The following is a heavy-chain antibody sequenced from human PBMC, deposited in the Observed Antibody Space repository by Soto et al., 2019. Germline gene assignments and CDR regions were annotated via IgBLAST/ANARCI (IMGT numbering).Heavy chain of an antibody. Sequence: SVKVSCKASGGTFSSYAISWVRQAPGQGLEWMGGIIPIFGTANYAQKFQGRVTITADESTSTAYMELSSLRSEDTAVYYCASLGIPQRQAIDYWGQGTLVTVSS. V-gene: IGHV1-69*13. D-gene: IGHD1-20*01. CDR1: GGTFSSYA. CDR3: ASLGIPQRQAIDY. CDR2: IIPIFGTA. J-gene: IGHJ4*02.